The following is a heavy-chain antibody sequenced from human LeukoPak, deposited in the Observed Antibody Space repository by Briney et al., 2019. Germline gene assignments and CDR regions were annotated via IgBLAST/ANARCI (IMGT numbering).Heavy chain of an antibody. CDR2: IKQDGSEK. Sequence: GGSLRLSRAASGFTFSSYWMSWVRQAPGKGLEWVANIKQDGSEKYYVDSVKGRFTISRDNAKNSLYLQMNSLRAEDTAVYYCARVNYDYVWGSYRSLYFDYWGQGTLVTVSS. V-gene: IGHV3-7*03. J-gene: IGHJ4*02. CDR3: ARVNYDYVWGSYRSLYFDY. CDR1: GFTFSSYW. D-gene: IGHD3-16*02.